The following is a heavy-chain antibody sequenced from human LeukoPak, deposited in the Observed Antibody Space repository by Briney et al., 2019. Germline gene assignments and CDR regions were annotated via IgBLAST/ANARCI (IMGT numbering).Heavy chain of an antibody. D-gene: IGHD4-17*01. CDR3: ARVRGTTVTRRGYYYYYMDV. J-gene: IGHJ6*03. CDR1: GYTFTSYD. V-gene: IGHV1-8*03. CDR2: MNPNSGNT. Sequence: GASVKVSCKASGYTFTSYDINWVRQATGQGHEWMGWMNPNSGNTGYAQKFQGRVTITRNTSISTAYMELSSLRSEDTAVYYCARVRGTTVTRRGYYYYYMDVWGKGTTVTVSS.